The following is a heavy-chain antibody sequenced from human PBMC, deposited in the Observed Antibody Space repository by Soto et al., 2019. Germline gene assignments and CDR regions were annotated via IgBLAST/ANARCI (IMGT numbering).Heavy chain of an antibody. V-gene: IGHV1-69*01. Sequence: KVSCKASGVTFSSYAISWVRQAPGQGLEWMGGIIPIFGTANYAQKFQGRVTITADESTSTAYMELSSLRSEDTAVYYCARTYYDSSGYYRPARYWGQGTLVTVSS. J-gene: IGHJ4*02. D-gene: IGHD3-22*01. CDR3: ARTYYDSSGYYRPARY. CDR2: IIPIFGTA. CDR1: GVTFSSYA.